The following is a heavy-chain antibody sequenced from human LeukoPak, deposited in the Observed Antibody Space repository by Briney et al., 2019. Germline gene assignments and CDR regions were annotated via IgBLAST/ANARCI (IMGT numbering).Heavy chain of an antibody. CDR3: ARGAALLWFGEPFDY. CDR2: IKQDGSEK. J-gene: IGHJ4*02. CDR1: GFTFSSYW. D-gene: IGHD3-10*01. V-gene: IGHV3-7*01. Sequence: GGSLRLSCAASGFTFSSYWMSWVRQAPGKGLEWVANIKQDGSEKYYVDSVKGRFTISRDNARNSLYLQMNSLRAEDTAVYYCARGAALLWFGEPFDYWGQGTLVTVSS.